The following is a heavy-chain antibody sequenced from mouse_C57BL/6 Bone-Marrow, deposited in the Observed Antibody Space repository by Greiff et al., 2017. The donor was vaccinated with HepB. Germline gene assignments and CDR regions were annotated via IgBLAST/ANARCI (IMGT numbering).Heavy chain of an antibody. Sequence: EVQRVESGPELVKPGASVKIPCKASGYTFTDYNMDWVKQSHGKSLEWIGDINPNNGGTIYNQKFKGKATLTVDKSSSTAYMELRSLTSEDTAVYYCARGPYPAWFAYWGQGTLVTVSA. CDR2: INPNNGGT. V-gene: IGHV1-18*01. J-gene: IGHJ3*01. CDR1: GYTFTDYN. D-gene: IGHD2-10*01. CDR3: ARGPYPAWFAY.